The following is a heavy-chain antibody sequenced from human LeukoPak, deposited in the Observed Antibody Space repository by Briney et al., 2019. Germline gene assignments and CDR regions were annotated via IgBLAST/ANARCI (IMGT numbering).Heavy chain of an antibody. V-gene: IGHV1-2*02. CDR3: ARYMIAGTPYYYYYYGMDV. J-gene: IGHJ6*02. D-gene: IGHD2-21*01. CDR2: INPNSGGT. CDR1: GYTFTGYY. Sequence: ASVKVSCKASGYTFTGYYMHWVRQAPGQGLEWMGWINPNSGGTNYAQKFQGRVTMTRDTSISTAYMELSRLRSDDTAVYYCARYMIAGTPYYYYYYGMDVWGQGTTVTVSS.